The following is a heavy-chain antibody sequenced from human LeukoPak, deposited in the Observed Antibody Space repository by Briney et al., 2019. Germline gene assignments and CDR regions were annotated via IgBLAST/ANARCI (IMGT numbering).Heavy chain of an antibody. CDR1: GFTFSSYG. D-gene: IGHD6-19*01. CDR3: TTDLQQWLVKVSFDY. Sequence: GGSLRLSCAASGFTFSSYGMHWVRQAPGKGLEWVAVISYDGSNKYYADSVKGRFTISRDNSKNTLYLQMNSLKTEDTAVYYCTTDLQQWLVKVSFDYWGQGTLVTVSS. J-gene: IGHJ4*02. CDR2: ISYDGSNK. V-gene: IGHV3-30*03.